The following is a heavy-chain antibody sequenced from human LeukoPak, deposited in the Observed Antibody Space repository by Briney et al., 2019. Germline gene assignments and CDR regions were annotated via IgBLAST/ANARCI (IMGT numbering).Heavy chain of an antibody. CDR1: GFTFSSYE. J-gene: IGHJ5*02. D-gene: IGHD1-26*01. CDR2: ISSSGSTI. Sequence: GGSLRLSCAASGFTFSSYEMNWVRQAPGKGLEWVSYISSSGSTIYYADSVKGRFTISRDNAKNSLYLQMNSLRAEDTAVYYCVRGAVGTGVWFDPWGQGTLVTVSS. V-gene: IGHV3-48*03. CDR3: VRGAVGTGVWFDP.